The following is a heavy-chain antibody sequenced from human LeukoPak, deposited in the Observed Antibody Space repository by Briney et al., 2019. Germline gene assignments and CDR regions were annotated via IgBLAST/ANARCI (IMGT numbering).Heavy chain of an antibody. Sequence: SETLSLTCAVYGGSFSAYYWTWIRQPPGKGLEWIGEINHSGSSNYNSSLRSRVTISVDTSYRQFSLRLSSVTAADTAVYYCAPRGDIEHSYVYGKWFDPWGQGTRVTVSS. D-gene: IGHD5-18*01. V-gene: IGHV4-34*01. J-gene: IGHJ5*02. CDR3: APRGDIEHSYVYGKWFDP. CDR2: INHSGSS. CDR1: GGSFSAYY.